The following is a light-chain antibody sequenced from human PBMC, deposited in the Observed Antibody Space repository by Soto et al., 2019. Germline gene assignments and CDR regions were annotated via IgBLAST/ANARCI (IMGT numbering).Light chain of an antibody. V-gene: IGKV3-20*01. J-gene: IGKJ1*01. Sequence: EIVLTQSPGTLSLSPGERDTLSCRASQSVSSSYLAWYQQKPGQAPRLLIYGASSRATGIPDRFSGSGSGTDLNLTISRLEPEDFAVYYCQQYGSSPPTCGQGTKVDIK. CDR1: QSVSSSY. CDR2: GAS. CDR3: QQYGSSPPT.